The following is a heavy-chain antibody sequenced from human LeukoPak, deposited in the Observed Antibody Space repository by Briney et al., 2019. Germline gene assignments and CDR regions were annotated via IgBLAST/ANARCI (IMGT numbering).Heavy chain of an antibody. J-gene: IGHJ4*02. CDR1: GFTFSSYW. V-gene: IGHV3-7*01. CDR3: ASYCTNGVCYMGYFDY. D-gene: IGHD2-8*01. CDR2: IKQDGSEK. Sequence: GGSLRLSCAASGFTFSSYWMSWVRQAPGKGLEWVANIKQDGSEKYYVDSVKGRFTIYRDNAKNSLYLQMNSLRAEDTAVYYCASYCTNGVCYMGYFDYWGQGTLVTVSS.